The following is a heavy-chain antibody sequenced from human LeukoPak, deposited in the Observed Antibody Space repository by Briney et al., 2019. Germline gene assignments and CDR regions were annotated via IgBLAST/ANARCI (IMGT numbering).Heavy chain of an antibody. CDR2: IYHSGST. CDR3: ARVGSKGLGRAYYMDV. D-gene: IGHD1-14*01. J-gene: IGHJ6*03. CDR1: GGSISSGGYS. V-gene: IGHV4-30-2*01. Sequence: SETLSLTCAVSGGSISSGGYSWSWIRQPPGKGLEWIGYIYHSGSTYYNPSLKSRVTISVDTSKNQFSLKLSSVTAADTAVYYCARVGSKGLGRAYYMDVWGKGTTVTVSS.